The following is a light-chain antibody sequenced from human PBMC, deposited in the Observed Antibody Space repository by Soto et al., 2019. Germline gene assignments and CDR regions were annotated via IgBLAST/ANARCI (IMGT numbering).Light chain of an antibody. J-gene: IGKJ1*01. CDR3: QQYGSSSST. CDR1: QSVSSSY. CDR2: GAS. Sequence: EIVLTQSPGTLSLSPGERATLSCRASQSVSSSYLAWYQQKPGQAPRLLIYGASSRATGIPYRFSGSGSGTYFTLTISSLEPEDFAVYYCQQYGSSSSTFGQGTKVDIK. V-gene: IGKV3-20*01.